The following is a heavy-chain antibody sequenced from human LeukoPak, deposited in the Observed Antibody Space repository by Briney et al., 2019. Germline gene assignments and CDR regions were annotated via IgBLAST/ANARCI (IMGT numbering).Heavy chain of an antibody. CDR2: FDSEDGKT. CDR1: GYSLTDLY. D-gene: IGHD2-2*01. V-gene: IGHV1-24*01. Sequence: ASVKVSCKVSGYSLTDLYMYWVRQAPGKGFEWMGGFDSEDGKTIYAQKFQGRVTLIEDTSSDTAYMELSSLRSEDTAVYYCMYQLPYHYFDYWGQGTLVTVSS. J-gene: IGHJ4*02. CDR3: MYQLPYHYFDY.